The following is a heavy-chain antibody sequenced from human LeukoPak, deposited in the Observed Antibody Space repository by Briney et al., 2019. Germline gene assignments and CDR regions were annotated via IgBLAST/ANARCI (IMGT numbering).Heavy chain of an antibody. CDR3: ATFWSDYYNPYFDY. J-gene: IGHJ4*02. CDR2: ISSSGSTI. Sequence: PGGSLRLSCAASGFTFSDYYMSWIRQAPGKGLEWVSYISSSGSTIYYADSVKGRFTISRDNAKNSLYLQMNSLRAEDTAVYYCATFWSDYYNPYFDYWGQGTLVTVSS. V-gene: IGHV3-11*01. D-gene: IGHD3-3*01. CDR1: GFTFSDYY.